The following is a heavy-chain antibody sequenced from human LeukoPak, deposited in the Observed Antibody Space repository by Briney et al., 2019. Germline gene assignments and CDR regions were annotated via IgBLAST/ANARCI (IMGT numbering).Heavy chain of an antibody. CDR3: ASMVRGVITRSFDY. V-gene: IGHV3-30*02. CDR1: GFTFSSYG. D-gene: IGHD3-10*01. Sequence: GGSLRLSCAASGFTFSSYGMHWVRQAPGKGLEWVAFIRYDGSNKYCADSVKGRFTISRDNSKNTLYLQMNSLRAEDTAVYYCASMVRGVITRSFDYWGQGTLVTVSS. CDR2: IRYDGSNK. J-gene: IGHJ4*02.